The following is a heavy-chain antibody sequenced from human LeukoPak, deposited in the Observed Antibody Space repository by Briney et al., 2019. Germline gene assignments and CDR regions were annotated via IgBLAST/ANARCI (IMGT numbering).Heavy chain of an antibody. CDR2: ISAYNGNT. V-gene: IGHV1-18*01. J-gene: IGHJ4*02. CDR1: GYTFTSYG. D-gene: IGHD3-10*01. Sequence: ASVKVSCKASGYTFTSYGISWVRQAPGQGLEWMGWISAYNGNTNYAQKLQGRVTMTTDTSTSTAYMELRSLRSDDTAVYYCARDRRPYYYGSGLPGLPLDYWGQGTLVTVSS. CDR3: ARDRRPYYYGSGLPGLPLDY.